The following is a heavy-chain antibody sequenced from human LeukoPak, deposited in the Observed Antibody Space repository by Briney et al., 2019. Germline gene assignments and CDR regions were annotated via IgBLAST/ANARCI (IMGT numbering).Heavy chain of an antibody. CDR2: IGTGGET. V-gene: IGHV3-23*01. CDR3: AKRVTVTTKYFDS. D-gene: IGHD4-17*01. Sequence: GGSLRLSCAASGFTFSAYAMSWVRQAPGQGLEWVSVIGTGGETHYADSVRGRFTISRNNFKNTLYLQMNSLRAEDTAVYYCAKRVTVTTKYFDSWGQGTLVTVSS. J-gene: IGHJ4*02. CDR1: GFTFSAYA.